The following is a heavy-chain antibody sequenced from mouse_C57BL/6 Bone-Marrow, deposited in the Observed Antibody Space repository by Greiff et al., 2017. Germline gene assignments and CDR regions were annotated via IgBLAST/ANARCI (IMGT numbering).Heavy chain of an antibody. D-gene: IGHD3-2*02. CDR2: ISSGGSYT. CDR1: GFTFSSYG. CDR3: ARPQRYFDV. J-gene: IGHJ1*03. V-gene: IGHV5-6*01. Sequence: EVKLVESGGDLVKPGGSLKLSCAASGFTFSSYGMSWVRQTPDKRLEWVATISSGGSYTYYPDSVKGRCTISRDNAKNTLYLQVSSLKSGDTAMYDCARPQRYFDVWGTGTTVTVSS.